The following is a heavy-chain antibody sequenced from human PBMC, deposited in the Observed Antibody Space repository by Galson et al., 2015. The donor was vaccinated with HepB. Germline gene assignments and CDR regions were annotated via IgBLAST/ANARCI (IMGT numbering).Heavy chain of an antibody. Sequence: SVKVSCKASGGTFSSYAISWVRQAPGQGLEWMGRIIPILGIANYAQKFQGRVTITADKSTSTAYMELSSLRSEETAVYYCARDPDSSTSATNWFDPWGQGTLVTVSS. CDR2: IIPILGIA. CDR1: GGTFSSYA. V-gene: IGHV1-69*04. J-gene: IGHJ5*02. D-gene: IGHD6-13*01. CDR3: ARDPDSSTSATNWFDP.